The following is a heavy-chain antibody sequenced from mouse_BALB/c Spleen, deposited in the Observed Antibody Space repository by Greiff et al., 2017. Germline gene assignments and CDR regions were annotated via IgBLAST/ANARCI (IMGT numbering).Heavy chain of an antibody. CDR1: GYSITSDYA. V-gene: IGHV3-2*02. CDR2: ISYSGST. D-gene: IGHD1-1*01. J-gene: IGHJ3*01. CDR3: ARGGNYYGSSYWFAY. Sequence: EVKLEESGPGLVKPSQSLSLTCTVTGYSITSDYAWNWIRQFPGNKLEWMGYISYSGSTSYNPSLKSRISITRDTSKNQFFLQFNSVTTEDTATYYCARGGNYYGSSYWFAYWGQGTLVTVSA.